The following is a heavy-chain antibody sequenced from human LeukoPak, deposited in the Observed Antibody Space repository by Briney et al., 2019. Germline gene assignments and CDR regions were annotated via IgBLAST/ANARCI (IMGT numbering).Heavy chain of an antibody. J-gene: IGHJ4*02. CDR2: ISAYNGNT. CDR3: ASFGDADTAMVNPFDY. V-gene: IGHV1-18*01. Sequence: GASVKVSCKASGYTFTSYGISWVRQAPGQGLEWMGWISAYNGNTNYAQKLQGRVTMTTDTSTSTAYMELRSLRSDDTAVYYCASFGDADTAMVNPFDYWGQGTLVTVSS. CDR1: GYTFTSYG. D-gene: IGHD5-18*01.